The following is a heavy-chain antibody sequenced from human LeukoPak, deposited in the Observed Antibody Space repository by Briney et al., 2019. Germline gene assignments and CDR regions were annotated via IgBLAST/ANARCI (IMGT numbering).Heavy chain of an antibody. J-gene: IGHJ4*02. V-gene: IGHV4-30-4*08. CDR3: ARKYDYVWGSYRDYFDY. CDR1: GGSISSYY. D-gene: IGHD3-16*02. Sequence: SETLSLTCTVSGGSISSYYWSWIRQSPGKGLEWIGYIYYSGSTYYNPSLKSRVTISVDTSKNQFSLKLSSVTAADTAVYYCARKYDYVWGSYRDYFDYWGQGTLVTVSS. CDR2: IYYSGST.